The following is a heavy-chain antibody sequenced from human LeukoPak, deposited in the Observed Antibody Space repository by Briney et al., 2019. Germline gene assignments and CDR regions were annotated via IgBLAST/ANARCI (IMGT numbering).Heavy chain of an antibody. CDR1: GFTFSSYG. V-gene: IGHV3-30*18. D-gene: IGHD6-13*01. CDR3: AKEAGYSSSWYLHYFDY. J-gene: IGHJ4*02. CDR2: ISYDGSNK. Sequence: PGRSLRLSCAASGFTFSSYGMHWVRQAPGKGLEWVAVISYDGSNKYYADSVKGRFTISRDNSKNTLYLQMNSLRAEDTAVYYCAKEAGYSSSWYLHYFDYWGQGTLVTVSS.